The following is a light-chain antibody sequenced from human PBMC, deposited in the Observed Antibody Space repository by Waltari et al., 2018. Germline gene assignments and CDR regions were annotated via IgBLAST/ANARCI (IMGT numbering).Light chain of an antibody. Sequence: QSVLTQPPSASGTPGQTVTISCSGSRSNIGSNSVSWYQQVPGPAPKRFIFTNNQRSSGVPDRFSASKSGTSASLAISGLQSEDEADYYCASWDDTLNGLWVFGGGTSLTVL. V-gene: IGLV1-44*01. J-gene: IGLJ3*02. CDR1: RSNIGSNS. CDR3: ASWDDTLNGLWV. CDR2: TNN.